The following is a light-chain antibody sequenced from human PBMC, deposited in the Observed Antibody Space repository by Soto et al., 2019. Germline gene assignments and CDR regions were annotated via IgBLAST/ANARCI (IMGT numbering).Light chain of an antibody. CDR3: QQANSFPRT. Sequence: DIQMTQSPSSVSASVGDRVTITCRASQGFSTWLAWYRRKPGRAPELLIYSASSLHSGVPSRFSGSGSGTDFTLTXXSXXXXXXXXYYCQQANSFPRTFGGGTEVEIK. CDR1: QGFSTW. CDR2: SAS. V-gene: IGKV1-12*01. J-gene: IGKJ4*01.